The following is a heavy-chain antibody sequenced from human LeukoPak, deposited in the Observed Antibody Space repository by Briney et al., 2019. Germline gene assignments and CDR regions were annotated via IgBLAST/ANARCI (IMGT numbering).Heavy chain of an antibody. Sequence: PGRSLRLSCAASGFTFSSYGMHWVRQAPGKGLEWVAVIWYDGSNKYYADSVKGRFTISRDNSKNTLYLQMNSLRAKDTAVYYCARDVGRYSGYADYWGQGTLVTVSS. D-gene: IGHD5-12*01. CDR1: GFTFSSYG. CDR3: ARDVGRYSGYADY. J-gene: IGHJ4*02. V-gene: IGHV3-33*01. CDR2: IWYDGSNK.